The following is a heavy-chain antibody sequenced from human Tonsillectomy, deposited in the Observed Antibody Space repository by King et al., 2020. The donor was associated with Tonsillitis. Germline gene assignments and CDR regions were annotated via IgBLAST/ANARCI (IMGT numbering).Heavy chain of an antibody. Sequence: VTLKESGPALVKPTQTLTLTCTFSGFSLSTDEMRVSWVRQPPGKALEWLARIDWDDEKFYSTSLKTRLTISRDTSKNQVVLRMTTMDPGDTATYYCTRSQAGSNWFDPWGRGTLVTVSS. CDR2: IDWDDEK. CDR3: TRSQAGSNWFDP. J-gene: IGHJ5*02. CDR1: GFSLSTDEMR. V-gene: IGHV2-70*04.